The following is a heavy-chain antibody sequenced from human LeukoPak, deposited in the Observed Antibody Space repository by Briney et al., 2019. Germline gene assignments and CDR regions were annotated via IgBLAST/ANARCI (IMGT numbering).Heavy chain of an antibody. V-gene: IGHV1-2*06. CDR1: GYTFTGYY. CDR2: INPNSGGT. J-gene: IGHJ4*02. Sequence: ASVKVSCKASGYTFTGYYMHWVRQAPGQGLGWMGRINPNSGGTNYAQKFQGRITMTRDTSISTAYMELSRLRSDDTAVYYCARQDGKELHYWGQGTLVTVSS. CDR3: ARQDGKELHY. D-gene: IGHD4-23*01.